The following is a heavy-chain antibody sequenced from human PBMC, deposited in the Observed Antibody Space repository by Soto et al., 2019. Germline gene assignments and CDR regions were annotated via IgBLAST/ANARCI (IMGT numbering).Heavy chain of an antibody. V-gene: IGHV4-59*08. J-gene: IGHJ6*03. Sequence: SETLSLTCTVSGGSISSYYWSWIRQPPGKGLEGIGYIYYSGSTNYNPSLKSRVTISVDTSKNQFSLKLSSVTAADTAVYYCARHDSGGSYYYYYYMDVWGKGTTVTVSS. D-gene: IGHD2-15*01. CDR1: GGSISSYY. CDR3: ARHDSGGSYYYYYYMDV. CDR2: IYYSGST.